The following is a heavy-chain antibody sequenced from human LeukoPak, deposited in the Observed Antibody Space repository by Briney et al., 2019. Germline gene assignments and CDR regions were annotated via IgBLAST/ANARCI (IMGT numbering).Heavy chain of an antibody. V-gene: IGHV1-2*02. CDR1: GYTFTGYY. J-gene: IGHJ5*02. CDR2: INPNSGGT. CDR3: ARGRGRVVAATPGNWFGP. Sequence: GASVKVSCKASGYTFTGYYMHWVRQAPGQGLEWMGWINPNSGGTNYAQKFQGRVTMTRDTSISTAYMELSRLRSDDTAVYYCARGRGRVVAATPGNWFGPWGQGTLVTVSS. D-gene: IGHD2-15*01.